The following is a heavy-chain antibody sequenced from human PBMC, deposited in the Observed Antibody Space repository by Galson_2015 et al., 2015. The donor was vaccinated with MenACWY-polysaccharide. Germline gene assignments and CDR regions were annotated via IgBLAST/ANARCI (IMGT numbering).Heavy chain of an antibody. D-gene: IGHD5-18*01. Sequence: SLRLSCAASGFTFSSYSMNWVRQAPGKGLEWVSYISSSSSTIYYADSVKGRFTISRDNAKNSLYLQMNSLRAEDTAVYYCARDNFPATPPRGYSYGYVDYYYGMDVWGQGTTVTVSS. J-gene: IGHJ6*02. CDR1: GFTFSSYS. CDR2: ISSSSSTI. V-gene: IGHV3-48*01. CDR3: ARDNFPATPPRGYSYGYVDYYYGMDV.